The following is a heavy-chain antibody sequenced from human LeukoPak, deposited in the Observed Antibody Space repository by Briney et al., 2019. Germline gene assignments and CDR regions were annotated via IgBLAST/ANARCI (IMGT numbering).Heavy chain of an antibody. D-gene: IGHD3-22*01. CDR2: IYYSWST. V-gene: IGHV4-59*01. J-gene: IGHJ1*01. CDR1: VGSISSYY. Sequence: PSETLSLTCTVSVGSISSYYWSWIRQPPGKGLEWIGYIYYSWSTNYNPSLKTRVSISVDTSKNQFSMKLSSVTAADTAVYYCAREAHYDSSFYFQHWGQGTLLTVSS. CDR3: AREAHYDSSFYFQH.